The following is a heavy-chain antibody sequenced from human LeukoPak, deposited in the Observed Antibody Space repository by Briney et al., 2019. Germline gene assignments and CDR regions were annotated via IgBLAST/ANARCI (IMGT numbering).Heavy chain of an antibody. CDR1: GFTFDDYA. V-gene: IGHV3-9*01. Sequence: GRSLRLSCAASGFTFDDYAMHWVRQAPGKGLEWVSGISWNSGSIGYADPVKGRFTISRDNAKNSLYLQMNSLRAEDTALYYCAKSLGYCSGGSCYGAPLPTLDFDYWGQGTLVTVSS. J-gene: IGHJ4*02. D-gene: IGHD2-15*01. CDR2: ISWNSGSI. CDR3: AKSLGYCSGGSCYGAPLPTLDFDY.